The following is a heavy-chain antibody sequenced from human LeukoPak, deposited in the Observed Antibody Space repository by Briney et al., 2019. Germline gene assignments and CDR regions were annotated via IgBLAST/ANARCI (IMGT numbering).Heavy chain of an antibody. J-gene: IGHJ6*02. Sequence: ASVTVSRKASGYTFTSYYMHWVRQAPGQGLEWMGIINPSGGSTSYAQKFQGRVTMTRDTSTNTVYMELSSLRSEDTAVYYCAREKLWSIYYYGMDVWGQGTTVTVSS. CDR1: GYTFTSYY. D-gene: IGHD3-16*01. CDR3: AREKLWSIYYYGMDV. CDR2: INPSGGST. V-gene: IGHV1-46*01.